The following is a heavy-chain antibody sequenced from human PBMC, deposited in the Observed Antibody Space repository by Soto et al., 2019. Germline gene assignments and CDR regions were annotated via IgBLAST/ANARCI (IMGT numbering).Heavy chain of an antibody. J-gene: IGHJ4*02. CDR2: ISSGSDII. Sequence: PRLSCAPGYNLTPYPVNWVRQAPGKGLEWVAYISSGSDIIYYADSVKGRFSISRDTAKNLVFLQMNSLRDDDSAVYYCARDRFVTGAKLYYLGQGTLVTVSS. D-gene: IGHD4-17*01. CDR3: ARDRFVTGAKLYY. CDR1: GYNLTPYP. V-gene: IGHV3-48*02.